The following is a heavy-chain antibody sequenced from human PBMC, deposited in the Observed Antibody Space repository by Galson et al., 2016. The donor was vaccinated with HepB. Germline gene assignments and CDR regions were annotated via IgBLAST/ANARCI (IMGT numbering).Heavy chain of an antibody. V-gene: IGHV1-69*04. D-gene: IGHD4-17*01. J-gene: IGHJ4*02. CDR2: IIPILGIA. CDR3: AREEKNGAPGN. Sequence: SVKVSCKASGDTFSSYTISWVRQAPGQGLEWMGRIIPILGIANYAQKFQGRVTITADKSTSTAYMELSSLRSEDTAVYYCAREEKNGAPGNWGQGTLVTGTS. CDR1: GDTFSSYT.